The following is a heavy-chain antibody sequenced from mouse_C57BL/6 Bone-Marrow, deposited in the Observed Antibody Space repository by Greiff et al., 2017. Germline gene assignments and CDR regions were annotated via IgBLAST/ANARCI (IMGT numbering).Heavy chain of an antibody. J-gene: IGHJ4*01. V-gene: IGHV5-4*01. CDR2: LSDGGSYT. CDR3: ARDYYGSSYEDYYAMDY. CDR1: GFTFSSYA. Sequence: EVKLVESGGGLVKPGGSLKLSCAASGFTFSSYAMSWVRQTPEKRLEWVATLSDGGSYTYYPDNVKGRFTISRDNAKNNLYLQMSHLKSEDTAMYYCARDYYGSSYEDYYAMDYWGQGTSVTVSS. D-gene: IGHD1-1*01.